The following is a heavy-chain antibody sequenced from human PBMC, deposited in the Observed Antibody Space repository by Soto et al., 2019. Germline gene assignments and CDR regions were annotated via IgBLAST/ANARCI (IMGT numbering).Heavy chain of an antibody. CDR3: ASVTVENQPWGLGP. J-gene: IGHJ5*02. CDR1: GGSVRSGNYY. Sequence: PSETLSLTCSVSGGSVRSGNYYWSWIRQPPGKGLEWIGYVYFSGSTNYNPSLKSRVSTSADMSKNMFSLTLTSVTAADPAMSCRASVTVENQPWGLGPWRQGTLVTVSS. CDR2: VYFSGST. D-gene: IGHD3-16*01. V-gene: IGHV4-61*01.